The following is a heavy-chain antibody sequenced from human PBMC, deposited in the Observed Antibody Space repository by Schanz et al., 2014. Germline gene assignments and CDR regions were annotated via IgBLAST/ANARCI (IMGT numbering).Heavy chain of an antibody. J-gene: IGHJ4*02. V-gene: IGHV3-33*01. CDR2: VWSDGNTK. CDR3: ARGPIPIQGVPMDF. Sequence: VQLLESGGGVVRPGRSLRLSCATSGFTFSRFGMHWVRQAPGKGPEWVALVWSDGNTKYYVDSVKGRFTISRDNSKDTLYLQMSGLTPEDTAVYYCARGPIPIQGVPMDFWGQGTLVTVSS. CDR1: GFTFSRFG. D-gene: IGHD3-10*01.